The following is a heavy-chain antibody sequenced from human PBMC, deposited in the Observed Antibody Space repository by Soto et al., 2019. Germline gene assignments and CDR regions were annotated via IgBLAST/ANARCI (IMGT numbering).Heavy chain of an antibody. Sequence: QVQLVQSGAEVKKPGSSVKVSCMASGGTFSTSAISWVRQAPGQGLEWVGGIMPVFPTPDYAQNFQGRVTRTADXPXTXAXLELTSLRADDTAVYYCARDKDRLQLGGNYYYILDVWGQGTAITVSS. V-gene: IGHV1-69*12. CDR1: GGTFSTSA. J-gene: IGHJ6*02. CDR2: IMPVFPTP. D-gene: IGHD1-1*01. CDR3: ARDKDRLQLGGNYYYILDV.